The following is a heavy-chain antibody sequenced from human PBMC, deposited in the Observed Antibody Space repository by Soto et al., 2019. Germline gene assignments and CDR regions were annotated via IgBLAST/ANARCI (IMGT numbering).Heavy chain of an antibody. J-gene: IGHJ6*02. V-gene: IGHV3-53*01. Sequence: PGGSLRLSCAASGFTVSSNYMSWVRQAPGKGLEWVSVMYSGGSTYYADSVKGRFTISRDNSKNTLYLQMNSLRAEDTAVYYCARSQVLYYYGMDVWGQGTTVTVSS. CDR1: GFTVSSNY. CDR3: ARSQVLYYYGMDV. CDR2: MYSGGST.